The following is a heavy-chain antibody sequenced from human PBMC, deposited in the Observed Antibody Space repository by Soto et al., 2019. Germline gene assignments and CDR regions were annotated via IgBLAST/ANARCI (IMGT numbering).Heavy chain of an antibody. CDR3: ATLGATLGRDAFDI. D-gene: IGHD1-26*01. CDR2: ISSSSSYI. V-gene: IGHV3-21*01. Sequence: EVQLVESGGGLVKPGGSLRLSCAASGFTFSSYSMNWVRQAPGKGLEWVSSISSSSSYIYYADSVKGRFTISRDNAKHSLYRQMNRLRAEDTAVYYCATLGATLGRDAFDIWVQGTMVTVSS. CDR1: GFTFSSYS. J-gene: IGHJ3*02.